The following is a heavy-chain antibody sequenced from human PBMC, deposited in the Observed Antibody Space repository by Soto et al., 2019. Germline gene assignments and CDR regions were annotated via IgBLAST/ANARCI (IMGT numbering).Heavy chain of an antibody. J-gene: IGHJ6*02. Sequence: SETLSLTCSVSSDSMNSGGYYWSWIRRHPGKGLEWIGYIYSNGDTYYNPSLKSRVTISVDTSKNQFSLNLTSVTDADTAVYYCERRDGSSSGYYYYAMDVWGQGTTVT. V-gene: IGHV4-31*03. CDR3: ERRDGSSSGYYYYAMDV. D-gene: IGHD6-6*01. CDR2: IYSNGDT. CDR1: SDSMNSGGYY.